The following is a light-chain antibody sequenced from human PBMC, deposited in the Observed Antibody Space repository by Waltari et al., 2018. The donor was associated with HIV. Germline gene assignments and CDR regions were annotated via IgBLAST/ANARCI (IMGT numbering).Light chain of an antibody. CDR1: QRVSSN. Sequence: DIVMTQSPATLSVSPGESVTLSCRASQRVSSNLAWYQQGPGQAPRLLIFAASTRAPGIPARFSGSGSGTEFTLTISGLQSEDCAVYYCQEYNAWPLYSFGQGTKLEI. V-gene: IGKV3-15*01. CDR2: AAS. J-gene: IGKJ2*03. CDR3: QEYNAWPLYS.